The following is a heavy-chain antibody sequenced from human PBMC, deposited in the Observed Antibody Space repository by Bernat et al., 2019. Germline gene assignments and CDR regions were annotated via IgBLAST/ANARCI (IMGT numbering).Heavy chain of an antibody. Sequence: QVQLVESGGGVVQPGRSLRLSCAASGFTFSSYAMHWVRQAPGKGLEWVAVIWYDGSNKYYADSVKGRFTISRDNSKNTLYLQMNSLRAEDTAVYYCARDRRYYGSGSYYPPYDAFDIWGQGTMVTVSS. CDR1: GFTFSSYA. J-gene: IGHJ3*02. V-gene: IGHV3-33*01. CDR3: ARDRRYYGSGSYYPPYDAFDI. D-gene: IGHD3-10*01. CDR2: IWYDGSNK.